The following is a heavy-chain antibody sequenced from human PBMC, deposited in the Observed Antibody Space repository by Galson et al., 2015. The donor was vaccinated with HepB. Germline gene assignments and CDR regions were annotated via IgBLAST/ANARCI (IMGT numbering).Heavy chain of an antibody. V-gene: IGHV3-74*01. Sequence: SLRLSCAASGFTFTDYWMHWVRQVPGKGLVWVSRINRDGSRATYADSVRGRVTISRDNAKDAVYLQMNTLRAEDTAVYYCAREDYYGSGSYFSMDVWGHGTTVIVSS. CDR2: INRDGSRA. D-gene: IGHD3-10*01. J-gene: IGHJ6*02. CDR1: GFTFTDYW. CDR3: AREDYYGSGSYFSMDV.